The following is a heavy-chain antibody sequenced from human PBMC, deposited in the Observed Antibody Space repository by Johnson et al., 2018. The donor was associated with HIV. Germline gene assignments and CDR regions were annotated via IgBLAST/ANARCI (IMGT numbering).Heavy chain of an antibody. D-gene: IGHD1-7*01. CDR2: INNDGRST. CDR1: GLTFSSYW. V-gene: IGHV3-74*01. J-gene: IGHJ3*02. CDR3: ARESRAGLELRGHAFDI. Sequence: VQLVESGGGVVQPGGSLRLSCAASGLTFSSYWMHWVRQAPGKGLVWVSRINNDGRSTTYADSVKGRFTISRDNAKNSLYLQMNSLRAEDTAVYYCARESRAGLELRGHAFDIWGQGTMVTVSS.